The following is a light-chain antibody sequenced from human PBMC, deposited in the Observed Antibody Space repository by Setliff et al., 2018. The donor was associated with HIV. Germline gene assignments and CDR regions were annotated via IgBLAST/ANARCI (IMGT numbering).Light chain of an antibody. CDR3: QHRLT. Sequence: DIVMTQSPDSLAVSLGERATINCKSSQSVLSDSNNKNYLAWYQQKPGQPPKLLIYWASTRESGVPDRFSGSGSGTDFTLTISSLQAEDVAVYYCQHRLTVGGGTKVDIK. J-gene: IGKJ4*01. V-gene: IGKV4-1*01. CDR2: WAS. CDR1: QSVLSDSNNKNY.